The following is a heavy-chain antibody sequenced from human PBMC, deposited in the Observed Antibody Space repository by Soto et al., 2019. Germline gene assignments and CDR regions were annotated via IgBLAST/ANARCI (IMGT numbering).Heavy chain of an antibody. J-gene: IGHJ4*02. CDR1: GGSFSGYY. D-gene: IGHD3-10*01. CDR2: INHSGST. Sequence: SETLSLTCAVYGGSFSGYYWSWIRQPPGKGLEWIGEINHSGSTNYNPSLKSRVTISVDTSKNQFSLKLSSVTAADTAVYYCARILITMVRGVIDYWGQGTLVTVSS. V-gene: IGHV4-34*01. CDR3: ARILITMVRGVIDY.